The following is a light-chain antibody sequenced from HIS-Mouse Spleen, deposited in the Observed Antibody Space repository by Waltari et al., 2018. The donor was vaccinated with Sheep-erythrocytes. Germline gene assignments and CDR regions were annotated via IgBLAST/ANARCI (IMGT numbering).Light chain of an antibody. CDR1: SRDVGSYNL. CDR3: CSYAGSSTPWV. V-gene: IGLV2-23*01. Sequence: QSALTQPASVSGSPGQSITIPCTGTSRDVGSYNLVPWYQQHPGKAPKLMIYEGSKRPSGVSNRFSGSKSGNTVSLTISGLQAEDEADYYCCSYAGSSTPWVFGGGTKLTVL. J-gene: IGLJ3*02. CDR2: EGS.